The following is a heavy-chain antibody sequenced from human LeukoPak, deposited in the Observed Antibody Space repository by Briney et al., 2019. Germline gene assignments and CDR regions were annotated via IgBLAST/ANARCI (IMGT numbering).Heavy chain of an antibody. D-gene: IGHD2-2*01. V-gene: IGHV3-23*01. CDR2: ISGSGGSA. CDR3: AKDHDIVVVPAAVDY. J-gene: IGHJ4*02. Sequence: PGGSLRLSCAASGFTFSSYAMSWVRQAPGKGLEWVSAISGSGGSAYYADSVKGRFTISRDNSKNTLYLQMNSLRAEDTAVYYCAKDHDIVVVPAAVDYWGQGTLVTVSS. CDR1: GFTFSSYA.